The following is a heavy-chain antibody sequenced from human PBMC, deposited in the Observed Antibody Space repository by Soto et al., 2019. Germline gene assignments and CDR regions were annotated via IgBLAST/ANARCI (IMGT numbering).Heavy chain of an antibody. J-gene: IGHJ3*02. Sequence: PSETLSLTCTVSGGSISSYYWSWIRQPPGKGLEWIGYIYYSGSTNYNPSLKSRVTISVDTSKNQFSLKLSSVTAADTAVYYCARDRVLRYFDWPSAFDIWGQGTMVTVS. V-gene: IGHV4-59*01. CDR3: ARDRVLRYFDWPSAFDI. CDR2: IYYSGST. D-gene: IGHD3-9*01. CDR1: GGSISSYY.